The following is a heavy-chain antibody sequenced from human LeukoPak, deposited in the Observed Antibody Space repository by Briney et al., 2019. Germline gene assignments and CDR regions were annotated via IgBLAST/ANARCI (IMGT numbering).Heavy chain of an antibody. CDR2: VSSSGSTI. V-gene: IGHV3-48*04. Sequence: GGSLRLSCVASGFALRNYGLNWVRQAPGKGLEWVSYVSSSGSTIYYADSVKGRFTISRDNAKNSLYLQMNSLRAEDTAVYYCAKTPHHVVPAARVWFDPWGQGTLVTVSS. J-gene: IGHJ5*02. D-gene: IGHD2-2*01. CDR1: GFALRNYG. CDR3: AKTPHHVVPAARVWFDP.